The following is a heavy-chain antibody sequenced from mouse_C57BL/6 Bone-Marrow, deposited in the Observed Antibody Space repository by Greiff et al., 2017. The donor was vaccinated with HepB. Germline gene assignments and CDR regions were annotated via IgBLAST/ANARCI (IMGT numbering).Heavy chain of an antibody. CDR1: GYSITSGYY. CDR3: ASYYYGSSYGFDY. CDR2: ISYDGSN. J-gene: IGHJ2*01. D-gene: IGHD1-1*01. Sequence: EVKLMESGPGLVKPSQSLSLTCSVPGYSITSGYYWNWIRQFPGNKLEWMGYISYDGSNNYNPSLKNRISITRDTSKNQFFLKLNSVTTEDTATYYCASYYYGSSYGFDYWGQGTTLTVSS. V-gene: IGHV3-6*01.